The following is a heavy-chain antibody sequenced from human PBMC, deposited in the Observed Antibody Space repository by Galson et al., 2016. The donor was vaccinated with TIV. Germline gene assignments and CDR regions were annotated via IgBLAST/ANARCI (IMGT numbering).Heavy chain of an antibody. V-gene: IGHV3-23*01. CDR1: GFTFSIFA. CDR2: ISGGGGST. J-gene: IGHJ6*02. D-gene: IGHD3-22*01. CDR3: TKVPSSGFSYYYGLDV. Sequence: SLRLSCAASGFTFSIFAMTWVRQAPGMGLEWVSAISGGGGSTYYADSVKGRFTVSRDNSKNTVFLQMNSLRAEDTAVYYCTKVPSSGFSYYYGLDVWGQGTTVTVPS.